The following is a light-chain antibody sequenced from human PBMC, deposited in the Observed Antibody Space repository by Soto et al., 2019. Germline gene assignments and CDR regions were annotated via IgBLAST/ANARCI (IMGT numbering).Light chain of an antibody. CDR1: QSVTSN. V-gene: IGKV3-15*01. CDR3: QQYNNWPLFT. J-gene: IGKJ3*01. Sequence: EIVMTQSPATLSVSPGERATLSCRASQSVTSNLAWYQQKPGQAPRLLIYGASTMATGIPARFSGSVSGTEFTLSIRSLQSEDVAVYYCQQYNNWPLFTFGPGNKVDIK. CDR2: GAS.